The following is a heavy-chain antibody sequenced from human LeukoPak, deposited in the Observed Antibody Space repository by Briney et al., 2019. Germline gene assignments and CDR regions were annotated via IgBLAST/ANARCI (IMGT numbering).Heavy chain of an antibody. CDR1: GYSISSGYN. D-gene: IGHD7-27*01. CDR3: ARDGTGD. J-gene: IGHJ4*02. V-gene: IGHV4-38-2*02. CDR2: IYHSGST. Sequence: PSETLSLTCTVSGYSISSGYNWGWIRPPPGKGLEWIGIIYHSGSTYYNPSLKSRVTISVDTSKNQFSLKLSSVTAADTAVYYCARDGTGDWGQGTLVTVSS.